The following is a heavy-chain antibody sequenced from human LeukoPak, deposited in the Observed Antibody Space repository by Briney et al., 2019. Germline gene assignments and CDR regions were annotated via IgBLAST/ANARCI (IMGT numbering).Heavy chain of an antibody. CDR2: INHSGST. J-gene: IGHJ3*02. V-gene: IGHV4-34*01. D-gene: IGHD5-24*01. CDR3: ARHRVDGYHPPYAFDI. CDR1: GFTFSSYA. Sequence: PGGSLRLSCAASGFTFSSYAMSWVRQAPGKGLEWIGEINHSGSTNYNPSLKSRVTISVDTSKNQFTLKLSSVTAADTAVYYCARHRVDGYHPPYAFDIWGQGTMVTVSS.